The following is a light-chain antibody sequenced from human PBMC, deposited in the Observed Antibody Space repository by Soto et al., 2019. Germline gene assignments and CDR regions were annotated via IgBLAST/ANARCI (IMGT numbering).Light chain of an antibody. CDR3: QDAENPPGT. Sequence: LTQSPGTLSMYPGEIATLSCRASQSLSINYVAWYQQRPGQAPRLLIYAASNRAAGIPDRFSGSGSGTDFTLDISRLEPEDFAVYYCQDAENPPGTFGRGTRLEI. J-gene: IGKJ5*01. CDR1: QSLSINY. V-gene: IGKV3-20*01. CDR2: AAS.